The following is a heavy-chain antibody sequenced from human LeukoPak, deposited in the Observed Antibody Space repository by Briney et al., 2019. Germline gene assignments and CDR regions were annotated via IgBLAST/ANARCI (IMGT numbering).Heavy chain of an antibody. CDR3: TTESPQFDY. V-gene: IGHV1-69*06. CDR1: GGIFNSYA. Sequence: SVKVSCKASGGIFNSYAINWVRQAPGQGLEWMGGIIPMFGTEHYAQKFQGRVTVTADKFTSTAYMELSSLRSEDTAVYYCTTESPQFDYWGQGTLVTVSS. J-gene: IGHJ4*02. CDR2: IIPMFGTE.